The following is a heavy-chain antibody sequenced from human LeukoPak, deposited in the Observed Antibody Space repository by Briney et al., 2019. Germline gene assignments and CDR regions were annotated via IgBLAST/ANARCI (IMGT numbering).Heavy chain of an antibody. Sequence: GASVKVSCKASGYTFTSYDINWVRQATGQGLEWMGWMNPNSGNTGYAQKFQGRVTMTRNTSISTAYMELSSLRSEDTAVYYCARSPNNYDFWSGYYWYYYGMDVWGQGTTVTVSS. D-gene: IGHD3-3*01. CDR3: ARSPNNYDFWSGYYWYYYGMDV. CDR2: MNPNSGNT. CDR1: GYTFTSYD. V-gene: IGHV1-8*01. J-gene: IGHJ6*02.